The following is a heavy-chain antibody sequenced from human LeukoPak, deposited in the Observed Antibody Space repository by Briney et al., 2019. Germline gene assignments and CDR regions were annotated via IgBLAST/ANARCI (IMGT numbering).Heavy chain of an antibody. CDR1: GGSSSGYY. Sequence: SETLSLTCAVYGGSSSGYYWSWIRQPPGKGLEWIGEINHSGSTNYNPSLKSRVTISVDTSKNQFSLKLSSVTAADTAVYYCARVGGTVLLYYYYGRDVGAKGPTFTVS. CDR2: INHSGST. J-gene: IGHJ6*04. V-gene: IGHV4-34*01. D-gene: IGHD2-21*01. CDR3: ARVGGTVLLYYYYGRDV.